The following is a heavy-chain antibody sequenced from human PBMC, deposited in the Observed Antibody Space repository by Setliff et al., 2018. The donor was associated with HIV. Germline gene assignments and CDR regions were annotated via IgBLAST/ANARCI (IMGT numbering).Heavy chain of an antibody. J-gene: IGHJ5*02. CDR1: GYSIGSGSF. CDR3: ARSGEDTAIHWFDP. CDR2: IPHNGGT. Sequence: PSETLSLTCAVSGYSIGSGSFWGWIRQPPGKGLEWIATIPHNGGTYYNPDPSLTGRVTISLDTSKNQFSLKLAFVTAADTAVYYCARSGEDTAIHWFDPWGQGTLVTVSS. V-gene: IGHV4-38-2*01. D-gene: IGHD5-18*01.